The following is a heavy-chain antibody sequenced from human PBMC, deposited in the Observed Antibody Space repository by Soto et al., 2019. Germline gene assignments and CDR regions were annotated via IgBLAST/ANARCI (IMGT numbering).Heavy chain of an antibody. V-gene: IGHV4-31*03. J-gene: IGHJ6*02. CDR2: IYYSGST. Sequence: KPSETLSLTCTVSGGSISSGGYYWSWIRQHPGKGLEWIGYIYYSGSTYYNPSLKSRVTISVDTSKNQFSLKLSSVTAADTAVYYCARDTAVSDYYYGMDVWGQGTTVTVSS. D-gene: IGHD5-18*01. CDR1: GGSISSGGYY. CDR3: ARDTAVSDYYYGMDV.